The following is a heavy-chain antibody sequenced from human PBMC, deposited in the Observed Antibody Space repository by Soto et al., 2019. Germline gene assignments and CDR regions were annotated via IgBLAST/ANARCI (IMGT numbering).Heavy chain of an antibody. CDR1: TFSFGTSW. CDR3: ARDGGTLGFDY. D-gene: IGHD7-27*01. V-gene: IGHV3-7*01. J-gene: IGHJ4*02. Sequence: PGGSLRLSCAASTFSFGTSWMTWVRQAPGKGLEWVAKIKEDGSEKYYVDSVKGRFTISRDNAKNSLYLQMNSLRAEDTAVYYCARDGGTLGFDYWGQGTLVTV. CDR2: IKEDGSEK.